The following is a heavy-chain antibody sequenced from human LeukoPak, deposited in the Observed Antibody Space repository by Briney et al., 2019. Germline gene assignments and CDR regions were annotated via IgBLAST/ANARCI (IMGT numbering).Heavy chain of an antibody. V-gene: IGHV4-34*01. CDR1: GGSFSGYY. D-gene: IGHD3-22*01. J-gene: IGHJ4*02. Sequence: SSETLSLTCAVYGGSFSGYYWSWIRQPPGKGLEWIGEINHSGSTNYNPSLKSRVTISVDTSKNQFSLKLSSVTAADTAVYYCARDQGEDSSGYYYGFDYWGQGTLVTVSS. CDR3: ARDQGEDSSGYYYGFDY. CDR2: INHSGST.